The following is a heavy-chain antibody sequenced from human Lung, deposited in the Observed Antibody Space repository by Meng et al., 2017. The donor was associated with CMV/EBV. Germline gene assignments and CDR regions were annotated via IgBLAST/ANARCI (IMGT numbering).Heavy chain of an antibody. CDR3: ARDWGSGSDY. D-gene: IGHD3-16*01. J-gene: IGHJ4*02. CDR1: GGSISSGDYY. CDR2: IYYSGST. Sequence: QRQLTGSVPGLVMPSPTLSLTWPVSGGSISSGDYYWSWHRQPPGKGLEWIGYIYYSGSTYYNPSLKSRVTISVDTSKNQFSLKLSSVAAADTAGYYCARDWGSGSDYWGQGTLVTVSS. V-gene: IGHV4-30-4*08.